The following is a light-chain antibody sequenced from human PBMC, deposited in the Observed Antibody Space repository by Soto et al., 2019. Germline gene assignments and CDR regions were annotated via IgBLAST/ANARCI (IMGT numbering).Light chain of an antibody. CDR3: AAWDDSLSVYV. CDR2: RNN. Sequence: QSALTQPPSASGTPGQRVTISCSGSSSNIGSNYVYWYQQLPGTAPKLLSYRNNQRPSGVPDRFSGSKSGTSASLAISGLRSEDEADYYCAAWDDSLSVYVFGTGTKVTVL. V-gene: IGLV1-47*01. J-gene: IGLJ1*01. CDR1: SSNIGSNY.